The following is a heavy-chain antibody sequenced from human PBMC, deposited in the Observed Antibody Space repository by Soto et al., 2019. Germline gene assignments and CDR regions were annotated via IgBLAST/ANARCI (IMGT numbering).Heavy chain of an antibody. CDR2: IRSKANSYAT. Sequence: EVQLVESGGGLVQPGGSLKLSCAASGFTFSGSAMHWVRQASGKGLEWVGRIRSKANSYATAYAASGKGRFTISRDDSEKTAYLEMNGLKTEDTAVYYCCRLTVGATPGYWGQGTLVTVSS. CDR1: GFTFSGSA. J-gene: IGHJ4*02. V-gene: IGHV3-73*01. D-gene: IGHD1-26*01. CDR3: CRLTVGATPGY.